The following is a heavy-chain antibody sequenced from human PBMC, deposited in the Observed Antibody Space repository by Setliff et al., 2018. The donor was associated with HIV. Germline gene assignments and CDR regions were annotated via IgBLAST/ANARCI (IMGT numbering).Heavy chain of an antibody. J-gene: IGHJ5*02. CDR1: GGSISSHY. D-gene: IGHD3-9*01. CDR3: ARDGSHYDILTGYYIIGWFDP. CDR2: IYYSGST. Sequence: SETLSLTCTVSGGSISSHYWSWIRQPPGKGLEWIGHIYYSGSTNYNPSLKSRVTISVDTSKNQFSLKLSSVTAADTAVYYCARDGSHYDILTGYYIIGWFDPWGQGTLVTVSS. V-gene: IGHV4-59*11.